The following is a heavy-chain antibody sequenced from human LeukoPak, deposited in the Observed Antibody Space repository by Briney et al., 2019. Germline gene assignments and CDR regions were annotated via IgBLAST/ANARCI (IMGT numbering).Heavy chain of an antibody. D-gene: IGHD3-22*01. V-gene: IGHV4-59*01. J-gene: IGHJ4*02. CDR1: GGSISSYY. CDR2: IYYSGSA. CDR3: ARIYDSSGYYEDY. Sequence: SETLSLTCTVSGGSISSYYWSWIRQPPGKGLEWIGYIYYSGSANYNPSLKSRVTISVDTSKNQFSLKLSSVTAADTAVCYCARIYDSSGYYEDYWGQGTLVTVSS.